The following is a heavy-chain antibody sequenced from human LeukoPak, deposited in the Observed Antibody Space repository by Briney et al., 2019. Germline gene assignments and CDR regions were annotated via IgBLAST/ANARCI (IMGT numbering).Heavy chain of an antibody. CDR2: IIPILGIA. D-gene: IGHD6-19*01. CDR3: ARVGYSSGWYWFDP. CDR1: GGTLSSYA. V-gene: IGHV1-69*04. J-gene: IGHJ5*02. Sequence: SVKVSCKASGGTLSSYAISWVRQAPGQGLEWMERIIPILGIANYAQKFQGRVTITADKSTSTAYMELSSLRSEDTAVYYCARVGYSSGWYWFDPWGQGTLVTVSS.